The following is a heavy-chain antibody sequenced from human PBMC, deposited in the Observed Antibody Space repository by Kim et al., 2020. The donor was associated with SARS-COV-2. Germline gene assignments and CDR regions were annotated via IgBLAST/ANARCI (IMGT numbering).Heavy chain of an antibody. Sequence: ENTLSSQKLQCRNTITMDTSASTAYMELSTLRSEDTAVYYCARGYYLDYWGQGTLVTVSS. J-gene: IGHJ4*02. V-gene: IGHV1-3*01. CDR3: ARGYYLDY. CDR2: ENT. D-gene: IGHD3-10*01.